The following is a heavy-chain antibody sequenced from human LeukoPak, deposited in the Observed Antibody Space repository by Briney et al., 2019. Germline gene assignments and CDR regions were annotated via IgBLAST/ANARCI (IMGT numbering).Heavy chain of an antibody. CDR1: GVAISDYF. V-gene: IGHV4-4*07. CDR3: ARSPSTIGWNWGYYFDF. D-gene: IGHD1-7*01. Sequence: PSETLSLTCSVSGVAISDYFWSWIRQPAGRDLEWIGRISTTGSTYFNPSLQSRVRMSVDSSKTHFSLRLSSVTAADTAVYYCARSPSTIGWNWGYYFDFWGQGHLVTVSS. J-gene: IGHJ4*02. CDR2: ISTTGST.